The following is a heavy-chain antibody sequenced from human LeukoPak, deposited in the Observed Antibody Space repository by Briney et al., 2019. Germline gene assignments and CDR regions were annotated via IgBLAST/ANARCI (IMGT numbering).Heavy chain of an antibody. V-gene: IGHV1-2*02. CDR1: GYTFTGYY. D-gene: IGHD1-26*01. CDR2: INPNSGGT. Sequence: ASVKVSCKASGYTFTGYYMHWVRQAPGQGLEWMGWINPNSGGTNYAQKFQGRVTMTRGTSISTAYMELSRLRSDDTAVYYCARDRSIVGASGPDAFDIWGQGTMVTVSS. CDR3: ARDRSIVGASGPDAFDI. J-gene: IGHJ3*02.